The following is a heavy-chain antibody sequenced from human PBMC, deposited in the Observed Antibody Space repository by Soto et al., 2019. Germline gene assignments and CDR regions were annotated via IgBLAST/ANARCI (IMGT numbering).Heavy chain of an antibody. CDR3: ADSGYDVGTAMANFDS. CDR2: ISGSGGST. CDR1: GFTFSSYA. Sequence: PGGSLRLSCAASGFTFSSYAMSWVRQAPGKGLEWVSAISGSGGSTYYADSVKGRFTISRDNSKNTLYLQMNSLRAEDTAVYYCADSGYDVGTAMANFDSWGQGTLVTVSS. V-gene: IGHV3-23*01. J-gene: IGHJ4*02. D-gene: IGHD5-12*01.